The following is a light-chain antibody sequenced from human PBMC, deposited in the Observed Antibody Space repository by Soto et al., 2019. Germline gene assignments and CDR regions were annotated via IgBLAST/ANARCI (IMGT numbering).Light chain of an antibody. CDR2: DAS. Sequence: IQRPLYPSSLSASVGDRVTITCRASQSISSYFNSYQQKPGKAPKLLIYDASILQTGVPSRFSGSGSETDFTLTINCLQPEDFAPYNCQQAKSFPITFAQGTRLEIK. J-gene: IGKJ5*01. CDR3: QQAKSFPIT. CDR1: QSISSY. V-gene: IGKV1-39*01.